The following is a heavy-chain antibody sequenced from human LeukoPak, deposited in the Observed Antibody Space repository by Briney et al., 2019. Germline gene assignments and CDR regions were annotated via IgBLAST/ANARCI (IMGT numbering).Heavy chain of an antibody. CDR1: GFTFSSYA. D-gene: IGHD6-19*01. CDR2: ISYHGNTK. Sequence: GASLRLSCAASGFTFSSYAMHWVRQAPGKGLEWVSLISYHGNTKYYGDFVKGRFIISRDDSNNTLYLQMNSLRVDDTAVYYCVRDHVAVAGSSSDFWGQGTLVIVSS. J-gene: IGHJ4*02. CDR3: VRDHVAVAGSSSDF. V-gene: IGHV3-30*01.